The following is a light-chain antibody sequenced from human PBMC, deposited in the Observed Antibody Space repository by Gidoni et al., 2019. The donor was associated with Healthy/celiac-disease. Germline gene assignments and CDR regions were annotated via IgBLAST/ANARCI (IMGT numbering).Light chain of an antibody. V-gene: IGKV3-20*01. Sequence: EIVLTQSPGTLSLSPGERATLACRASQRVSSSYLAWYQQKPGQAPRLLIYGASSRATGIPDRFSGSGSGTDFTLTISRLEPEDFAVYYCQQYGSSPWRFGQXTKVEIK. J-gene: IGKJ1*01. CDR2: GAS. CDR1: QRVSSSY. CDR3: QQYGSSPWR.